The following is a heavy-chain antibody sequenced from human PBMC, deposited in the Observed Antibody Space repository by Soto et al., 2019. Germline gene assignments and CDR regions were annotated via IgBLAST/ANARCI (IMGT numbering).Heavy chain of an antibody. CDR3: ARGVSGSPNWFDP. V-gene: IGHV4-59*01. Sequence: SETLSLTCSVSGGSISSYYWSWIRQPPGKGLEWIGYIYYSGSTNYNPSLKSRVTISVDTSKNQFSLKLSSVTAADTAVYYCARGVSGSPNWFDPWGQGTLVTVSS. CDR1: GGSISSYY. CDR2: IYYSGST. D-gene: IGHD1-26*01. J-gene: IGHJ5*02.